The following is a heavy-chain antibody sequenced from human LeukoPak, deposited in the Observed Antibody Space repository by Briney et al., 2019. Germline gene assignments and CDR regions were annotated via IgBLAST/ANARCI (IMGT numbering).Heavy chain of an antibody. D-gene: IGHD1-26*01. CDR1: GYSFTSYG. Sequence: ASVKVSCKASGYSFTSYGIGWVRQAPGRWLEWMGWISAYNGNTNYAQKLQGRVTMTTDTSTSTAYMELRSLRSDDTAVYYCARGGSYYYYYGMDVWGQGTTVTVSS. CDR2: ISAYNGNT. CDR3: ARGGSYYYYYGMDV. V-gene: IGHV1-18*01. J-gene: IGHJ6*02.